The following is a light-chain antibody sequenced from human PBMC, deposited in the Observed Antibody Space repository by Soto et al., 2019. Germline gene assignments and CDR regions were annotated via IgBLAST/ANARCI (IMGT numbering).Light chain of an antibody. V-gene: IGLV2-14*01. CDR1: SSDVGGYNY. J-gene: IGLJ1*01. CDR3: SSYTTANTYV. CDR2: EVS. Sequence: QSALTQPASVSGSPGQSITIFCTGTSSDVGGYNYVSWYQQHPGKAPKLMIYEVSNRPSGVSNRFSGSKSGNTASLTISGLQAEDEADYYCSSYTTANTYVFGTGTKVTVL.